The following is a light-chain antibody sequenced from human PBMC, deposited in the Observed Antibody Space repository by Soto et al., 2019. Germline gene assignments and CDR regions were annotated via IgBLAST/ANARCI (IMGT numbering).Light chain of an antibody. J-gene: IGKJ5*01. CDR1: QSVSSSY. CDR3: QQYGSSPSIA. CDR2: GAS. Sequence: EIVLTQSPGTLSLSPGERATLSCKASQSVSSSYLAWYRQKPGQAPRLLIHGASSRATGIPDRFSGSGSGTDFTLPISRLKPEDFALYYCQQYGSSPSIAFVQGTRLDIK. V-gene: IGKV3-20*01.